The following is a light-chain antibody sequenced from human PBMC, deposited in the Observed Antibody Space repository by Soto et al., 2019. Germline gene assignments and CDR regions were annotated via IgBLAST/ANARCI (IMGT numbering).Light chain of an antibody. CDR3: QSSDSSLNV. CDR1: SSNIGAGYD. V-gene: IGLV1-40*01. CDR2: GNS. J-gene: IGLJ1*01. Sequence: QAVLKKPGAVSGRAGQRVTISCTAHSSNIGAGYDVHWYQQLPGAAPKLLIYGNSNRPSGVPDRFSGSKSGTSASLAITGLHAEDEADYYCQSSDSSLNVFGTGTKVTVL.